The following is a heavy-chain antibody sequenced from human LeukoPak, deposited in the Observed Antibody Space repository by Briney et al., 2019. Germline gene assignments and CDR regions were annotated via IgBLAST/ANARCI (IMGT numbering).Heavy chain of an antibody. D-gene: IGHD4-11*01. CDR2: IYYSGST. J-gene: IGHJ4*02. Sequence: PSETLSLTCTVSGGSISSYYWSWIPRPPRKGLEWIGYIYYSGSTNYNPSLKSRVTISVDTSTNQFSLKLSSVTAADTAVYYCARDLTTTSSTNYWGQGTLVTVSS. V-gene: IGHV4-59*01. CDR1: GGSISSYY. CDR3: ARDLTTTSSTNY.